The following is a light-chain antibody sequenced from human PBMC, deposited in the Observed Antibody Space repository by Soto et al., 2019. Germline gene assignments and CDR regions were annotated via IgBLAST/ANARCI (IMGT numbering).Light chain of an antibody. CDR2: GSS. J-gene: IGKJ1*01. CDR1: QSVSSN. Sequence: EIVMTQSPATLSVSPGERATLSCRASQSVSSNLAWYHHKPGQAPRLLIYGSSARATAIPDRFSGSGSGTDFTLTISRLEPEDFAVYYCQQYGSSPWTFGRGTKVDIK. V-gene: IGKV3-20*01. CDR3: QQYGSSPWT.